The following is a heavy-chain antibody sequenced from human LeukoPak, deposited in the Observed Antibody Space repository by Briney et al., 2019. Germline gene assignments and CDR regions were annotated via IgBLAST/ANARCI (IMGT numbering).Heavy chain of an antibody. CDR2: IYYSGTT. J-gene: IGHJ5*02. CDR1: GDSLGGYY. Sequence: SETLSLTCTVSGDSLGGYYWSWIRQPPGKGPEWIAYIYYSGTTNHDPSPGSRVTVSLDTAKNQFSLNLSSVTAADTAVYYCARHRSMFDSSGYYLDRWGQGTLVTVSS. V-gene: IGHV4-59*08. D-gene: IGHD3-22*01. CDR3: ARHRSMFDSSGYYLDR.